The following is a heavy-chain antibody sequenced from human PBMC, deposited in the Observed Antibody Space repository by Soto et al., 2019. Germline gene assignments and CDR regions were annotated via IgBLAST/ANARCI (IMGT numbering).Heavy chain of an antibody. CDR2: IIPIFGTA. D-gene: IGHD5-18*01. CDR3: ARDRRGYSYGFDY. CDR1: GGTFSSYA. V-gene: IGHV1-69*01. Sequence: QVQLVQSGAEVKKPGSSVNVSCKASGGTFSSYAISWERQTPGQGLEWMGGIIPIFGTANYAQKFQGRVTITADESTSTAHMELSSLRSEDTAVYYCARDRRGYSYGFDYWGQGTLVTVSS. J-gene: IGHJ4*02.